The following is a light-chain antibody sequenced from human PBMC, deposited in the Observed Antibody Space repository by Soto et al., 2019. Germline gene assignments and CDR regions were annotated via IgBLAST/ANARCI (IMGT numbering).Light chain of an antibody. CDR2: VAS. Sequence: EIVLTQSPGTLSLSPGERATLSCRASQSVSTSYLAWYQQKPGQAPSLLIYVASSRATGIPDRFSGSGSGADFTLTISRLEPEDFAVYYCQQYGSVPLTFGGGTKVEIK. CDR3: QQYGSVPLT. V-gene: IGKV3-20*01. J-gene: IGKJ4*01. CDR1: QSVSTSY.